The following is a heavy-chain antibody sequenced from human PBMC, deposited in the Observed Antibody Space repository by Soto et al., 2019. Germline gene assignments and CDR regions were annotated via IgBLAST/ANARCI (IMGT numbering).Heavy chain of an antibody. V-gene: IGHV4-34*01. Sequence: SETLSLTCAVYGGSFSGYYWSWIRQPPGKGLEWIGEINHSGSTNYNPSLKSRVTISVDTSKNQFSLKLSSVTAADTAVYYCARGPPYYDFWSGYYFPYNWFDPWGQGTLVTVSS. D-gene: IGHD3-3*01. CDR3: ARGPPYYDFWSGYYFPYNWFDP. CDR2: INHSGST. J-gene: IGHJ5*02. CDR1: GGSFSGYY.